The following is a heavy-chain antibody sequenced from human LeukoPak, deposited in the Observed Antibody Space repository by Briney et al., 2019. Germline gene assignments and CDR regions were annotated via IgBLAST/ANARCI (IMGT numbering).Heavy chain of an antibody. CDR3: ARALYSGSYSFDY. CDR2: IYYSGST. D-gene: IGHD1-26*01. Sequence: GSLRLSCAASGFTFNDYYINWIRQPPGKGLEWIGSIYYSGSTYYNPSLKSRVTISVDTSKNQFSLKLSSVTAADTAVYYCARALYSGSYSFDYWGQGTLVTVSS. V-gene: IGHV4-38-2*01. CDR1: GFTFNDYY. J-gene: IGHJ4*02.